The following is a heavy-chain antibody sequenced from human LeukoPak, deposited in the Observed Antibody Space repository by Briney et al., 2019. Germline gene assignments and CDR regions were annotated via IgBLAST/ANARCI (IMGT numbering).Heavy chain of an antibody. CDR1: GLTFRGNA. CDR2: ISGSGGST. V-gene: IGHV3-23*01. J-gene: IGHJ4*02. Sequence: GGPLRLSCAAPGLTFRGNALAGFGQVPGKGLEWVSAISGSGGSTYYADSVKGRFTISRDNSKNTLYLQMNSLRAEDTAVYYCAKGDGDPAYWGQGTLVTVSS. D-gene: IGHD4-17*01. CDR3: AKGDGDPAY.